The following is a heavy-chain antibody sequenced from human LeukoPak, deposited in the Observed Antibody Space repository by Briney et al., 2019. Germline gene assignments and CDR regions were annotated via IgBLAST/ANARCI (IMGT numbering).Heavy chain of an antibody. CDR2: IIPIFGTA. CDR1: GGTFSSYA. CDR3: AIGPAEIRSGWYYYYYYMDV. V-gene: IGHV1-69*05. D-gene: IGHD6-19*01. J-gene: IGHJ6*03. Sequence: ASVKVSCTASGGTFSSYAISWVRQAPGQGLEWMGRIIPIFGTAHYAQKFQGRVTITTDESTSTAYLELSSLISEDTAVYYCAIGPAEIRSGWYYYYYYMDVWGKGTTVTVSS.